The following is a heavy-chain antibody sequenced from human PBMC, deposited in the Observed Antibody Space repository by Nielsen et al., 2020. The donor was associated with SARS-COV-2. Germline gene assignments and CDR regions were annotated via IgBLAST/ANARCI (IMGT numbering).Heavy chain of an antibody. D-gene: IGHD6-13*01. CDR2: ISASGGST. V-gene: IGHV3-23*01. CDR3: AASKSGYYFDL. Sequence: GESLKISCAASGFTFTNYGMTWVRQDPGKGLEWASTISASGGSTFYTDSVKGRFTISRDSFKNTLYLQMNSLRAEDTAVYYCAASKSGYYFDLWGQGTLVTVSS. CDR1: GFTFTNYG. J-gene: IGHJ4*02.